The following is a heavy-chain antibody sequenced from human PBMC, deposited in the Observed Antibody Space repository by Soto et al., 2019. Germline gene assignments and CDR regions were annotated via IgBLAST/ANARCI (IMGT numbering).Heavy chain of an antibody. Sequence: ASVKVSCKASGYTFTSYAMNWVRQAPGQGLEWMGWINTNTGNPTYAQGFTGRFVFSLDTSVSTAYLQISSLKAEDTAVYYCAGQEYSSSYSSYIGAFDIWGQGKMVTVSS. D-gene: IGHD6-6*01. CDR3: AGQEYSSSYSSYIGAFDI. CDR1: GYTFTSYA. V-gene: IGHV7-4-1*02. CDR2: INTNTGNP. J-gene: IGHJ3*02.